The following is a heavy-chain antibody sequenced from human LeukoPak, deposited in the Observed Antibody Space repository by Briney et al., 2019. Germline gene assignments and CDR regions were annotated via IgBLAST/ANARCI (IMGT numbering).Heavy chain of an antibody. D-gene: IGHD1-26*01. Sequence: GASVKVSCKASGYTFTGYYMHWVRQAPGQGLEWMGRINPNSGGTNSAQKFQGRVTMTRDTSISTAYMELSRLRSDDTAVYYCARVLYRLISLSFDYWGQGTLVTVSS. V-gene: IGHV1-2*06. CDR1: GYTFTGYY. J-gene: IGHJ4*02. CDR2: INPNSGGT. CDR3: ARVLYRLISLSFDY.